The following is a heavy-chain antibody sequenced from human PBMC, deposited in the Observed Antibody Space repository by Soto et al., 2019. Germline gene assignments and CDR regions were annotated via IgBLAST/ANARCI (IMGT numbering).Heavy chain of an antibody. D-gene: IGHD1-26*01. Sequence: ESLELSCSASGFTFRSYAMNGMRQAPGKGLEYVSAITSNGGSTYYADSVKGRFTISRDNSKNTLYLQMSSLRPEDTAVYYCVKDYMGGWDYWGQGTLVTVSS. V-gene: IGHV3-64D*06. CDR3: VKDYMGGWDY. J-gene: IGHJ4*02. CDR1: GFTFRSYA. CDR2: ITSNGGST.